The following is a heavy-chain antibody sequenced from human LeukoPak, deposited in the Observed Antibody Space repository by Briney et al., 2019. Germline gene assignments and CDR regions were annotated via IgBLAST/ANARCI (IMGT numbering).Heavy chain of an antibody. V-gene: IGHV4-59*01. CDR1: GGSISSYY. CDR2: IYYSGST. D-gene: IGHD6-13*01. CDR3: ARGSQAALYGMDV. J-gene: IGHJ6*02. Sequence: SETLSLTCTVSGGSISSYYWSWIRQPPGKGLEWSGYIYYSGSTNYNPSLKSRVTISVDTSKNQFSLKLSSVTAADTAVYYCARGSQAALYGMDVWGQGTTVTVSS.